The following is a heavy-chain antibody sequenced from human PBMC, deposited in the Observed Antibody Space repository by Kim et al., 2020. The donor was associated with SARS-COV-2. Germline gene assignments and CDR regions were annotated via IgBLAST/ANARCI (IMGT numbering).Heavy chain of an antibody. V-gene: IGHV3-48*02. Sequence: GGSLRLFCATSGFTFSAYDMNWVRRAPGKGLEWLSFITKSSTTINYANSVKGRFTISRDNAKNSLYLQMNSLRDEDTALYYCVRDRMGGAFDIWGQG. J-gene: IGHJ3*02. CDR2: ITKSSTTI. CDR3: VRDRMGGAFDI. CDR1: GFTFSAYD. D-gene: IGHD2-15*01.